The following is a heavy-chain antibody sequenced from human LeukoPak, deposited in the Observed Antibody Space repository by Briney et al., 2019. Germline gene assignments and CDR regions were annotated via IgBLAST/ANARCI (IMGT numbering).Heavy chain of an antibody. J-gene: IGHJ4*02. D-gene: IGHD3-22*01. Sequence: SGTLSLTCAVSGGSISGDNWWSWVRQPPGKGLEWIGEIHHSGSTKDNPSLESRVTISVDKSKKQFSLRLSSVTAADTAVYYCARRNYYDSTGYWNNWGQGTLVTVSS. V-gene: IGHV4-4*02. CDR1: GGSISGDNW. CDR2: IHHSGST. CDR3: ARRNYYDSTGYWNN.